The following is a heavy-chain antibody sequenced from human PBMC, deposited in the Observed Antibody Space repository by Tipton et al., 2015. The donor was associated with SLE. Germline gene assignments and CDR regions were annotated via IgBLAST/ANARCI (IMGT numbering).Heavy chain of an antibody. V-gene: IGHV3-23*01. D-gene: IGHD7-27*01. J-gene: IGHJ4*02. CDR2: FSHGGSST. CDR1: GFTFSNYG. CDR3: AKGGTGKFDY. Sequence: GSLRLSCAASGFTFSNYGMSWVRQAPGKGLEWVSDFSHGGSSTYYADSVEGRFTISRDNSKNMLYLQMNSLRVEDTAVYYCAKGGTGKFDYWGQGTLVTVSS.